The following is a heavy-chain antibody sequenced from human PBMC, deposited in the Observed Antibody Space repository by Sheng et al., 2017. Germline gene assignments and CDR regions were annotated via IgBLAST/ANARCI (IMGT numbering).Heavy chain of an antibody. Sequence: QVQLQESGPGLVKPSETLSLTCTVSGGSISSYYWSWIRQPPGKGLEWIGYIYYSGSTNYNPSLKSRVTISVDTSKNQFSLKLSSVTAXDTAVYYCARNTYYYGSGSYLYYFDYWGQGTLVTVSS. CDR3: ARNTYYYGSGSYLYYFDY. V-gene: IGHV4-59*01. J-gene: IGHJ4*02. CDR2: IYYSGST. D-gene: IGHD3-10*01. CDR1: GGSISSYY.